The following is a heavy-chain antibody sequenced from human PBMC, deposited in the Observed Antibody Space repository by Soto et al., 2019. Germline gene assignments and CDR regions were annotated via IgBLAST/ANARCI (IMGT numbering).Heavy chain of an antibody. D-gene: IGHD6-19*01. CDR2: IYYSGST. V-gene: IGHV4-39*01. Sequence: PSETLSVTCTVSGGSISSSSYYWGWIRQPPGKGLEWIGSIYYSGSTYYNPSLKSRVTISVDTSKNQFSLKLSSVTAADTAVYYCASGAVAGPFYYYYYYGMDVWGQGTTVTVSS. CDR1: GGSISSSSYY. J-gene: IGHJ6*02. CDR3: ASGAVAGPFYYYYYYGMDV.